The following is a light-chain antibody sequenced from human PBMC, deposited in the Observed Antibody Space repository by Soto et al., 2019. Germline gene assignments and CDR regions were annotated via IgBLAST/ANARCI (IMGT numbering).Light chain of an antibody. V-gene: IGKV1-5*03. CDR2: KAS. J-gene: IGKJ1*01. CDR1: QSVSGR. Sequence: DIQMTQSPSTLSASVGDRVTITCRASQSVSGRLAWFQQKPGRAPKLLIYKASSFESGVPSRFSGSGFGTELTLTITSLQPDEFATYYCQQYNSYWTFGQGTKVEMK. CDR3: QQYNSYWT.